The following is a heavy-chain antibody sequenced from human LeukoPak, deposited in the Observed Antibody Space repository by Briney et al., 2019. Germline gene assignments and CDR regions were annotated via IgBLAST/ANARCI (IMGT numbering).Heavy chain of an antibody. J-gene: IGHJ3*02. D-gene: IGHD6-13*01. Sequence: SETLSHTCTVSGGSISSYYWSWIRQPPGKGLEWIGHIYYSGNTNYNPSLKSRVTISVDTSKNQFTLTLSSVTAADTAVYYCARLSKQLTSGNPFDIWGQGTMVTFSS. CDR3: ARLSKQLTSGNPFDI. CDR1: GGSISSYY. CDR2: IYYSGNT. V-gene: IGHV4-59*08.